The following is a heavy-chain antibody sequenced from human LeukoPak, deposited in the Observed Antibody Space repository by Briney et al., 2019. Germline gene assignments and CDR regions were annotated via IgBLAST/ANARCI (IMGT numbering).Heavy chain of an antibody. D-gene: IGHD3-9*01. CDR1: AFTFSSYA. CDR2: ITGSGGTA. J-gene: IGHJ4*02. CDR3: ARGLRYSDWLFDS. Sequence: GGSLRLSRSASAFTFSSYAMGWVRQAPGKGLVWVSAITGSGGTAFYADSVKGRFTISRDNSKNTLYLQMNSLRAEDTAVYYCARGLRYSDWLFDSWGQGTLVTVSS. V-gene: IGHV3-23*01.